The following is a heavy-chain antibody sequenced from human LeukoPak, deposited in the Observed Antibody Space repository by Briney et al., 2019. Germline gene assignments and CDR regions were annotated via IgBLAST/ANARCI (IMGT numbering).Heavy chain of an antibody. Sequence: SETLSLTCTVSGGSISSYYWSWIRQPAGKGLEWIGSIYYSGSTYYNPSLKSRVTISVDTSKNQFSLKLSSVTAADTAVYYCARHPDTAMAVYYYYYYMDVWGKGTTVTVSS. CDR3: ARHPDTAMAVYYYYYYMDV. CDR2: IYYSGST. D-gene: IGHD5-18*01. CDR1: GGSISSYY. J-gene: IGHJ6*03. V-gene: IGHV4-59*05.